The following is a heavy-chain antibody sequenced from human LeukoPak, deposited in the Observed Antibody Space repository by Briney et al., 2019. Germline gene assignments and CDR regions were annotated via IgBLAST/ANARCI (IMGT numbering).Heavy chain of an antibody. CDR2: INPSGGST. Sequence: ASVKVSCKASGYTFTSYYMHWVRQAPGQGLEWMGIINPSGGSTSYAQKFQGRVTMTRDMSTSTVYMELSSLRSEDTAVYYCARAVYGSGSYSYYFDYWGQGTLVTVSS. D-gene: IGHD3-10*01. J-gene: IGHJ4*02. V-gene: IGHV1-46*01. CDR3: ARAVYGSGSYSYYFDY. CDR1: GYTFTSYY.